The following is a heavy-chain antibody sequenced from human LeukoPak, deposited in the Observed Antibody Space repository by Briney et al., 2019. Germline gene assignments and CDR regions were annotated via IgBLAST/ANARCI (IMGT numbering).Heavy chain of an antibody. CDR2: IIPIFGTA. Sequence: SSVKVSCKASGGTFSSYAISWVRQAPGQGLEWMGGIIPIFGTANYAQKFQGRVTITADESTSTAYMELSSLRSEDTAVYYCARAPTPCSGGSPPWEACYYMDVWGKGTTVTVSS. CDR1: GGTFSSYA. D-gene: IGHD2-15*01. V-gene: IGHV1-69*01. CDR3: ARAPTPCSGGSPPWEACYYMDV. J-gene: IGHJ6*03.